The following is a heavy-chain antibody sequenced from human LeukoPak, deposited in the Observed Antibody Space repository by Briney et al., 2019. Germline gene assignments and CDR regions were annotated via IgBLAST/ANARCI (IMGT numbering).Heavy chain of an antibody. D-gene: IGHD3-10*01. Sequence: SETLSLTCTVSGGSISSGGYYWSWIRQHPGKGLEWIGYIYYSGSTYYNPSLKSRVTISVDTSKNQVSLKLSSVTAADTAVFYCARLYSGTRPPDYWGQGTLVTVSS. V-gene: IGHV4-31*03. CDR3: ARLYSGTRPPDY. CDR1: GGSISSGGYY. J-gene: IGHJ4*02. CDR2: IYYSGST.